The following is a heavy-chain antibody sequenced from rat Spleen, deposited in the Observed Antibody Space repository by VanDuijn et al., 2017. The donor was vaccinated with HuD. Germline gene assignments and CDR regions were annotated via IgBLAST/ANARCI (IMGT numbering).Heavy chain of an antibody. CDR1: GFSLAINS. V-gene: IGHV2-1*01. CDR3: ARHLREASGVMDV. D-gene: IGHD4-3*01. Sequence: QVQLKESGPGLVQPSQTLSLTCTVSGFSLAINSLHWIRVRQPPGKGLEWMGGIWGDGSTGYNSALKSRLSISRDTSKSQVLLKMNSLQPEDTGTYYCARHLREASGVMDVWGQGASVTVSS. CDR2: IWGDGST. J-gene: IGHJ4*01.